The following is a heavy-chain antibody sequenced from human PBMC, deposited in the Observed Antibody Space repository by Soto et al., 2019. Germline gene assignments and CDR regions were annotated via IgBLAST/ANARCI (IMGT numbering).Heavy chain of an antibody. CDR3: ARAYRSSWRGVYNWFDP. J-gene: IGHJ5*02. CDR2: IYYSGST. D-gene: IGHD6-13*01. V-gene: IGHV4-39*01. CDR1: GGSIGSSSYY. Sequence: PSKTLSLTCTVYGGSIGSSSYYCGLFRQPPGKGLEWIGSIYYSGSTYYNPSLKSRVTISVDTSKNQFSLKLSSVTAADTAVYYCARAYRSSWRGVYNWFDPWGQGTL.